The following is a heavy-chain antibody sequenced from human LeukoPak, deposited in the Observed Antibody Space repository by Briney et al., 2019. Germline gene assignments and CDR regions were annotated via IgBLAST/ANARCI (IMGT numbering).Heavy chain of an antibody. D-gene: IGHD3-10*01. CDR2: ILQSGST. CDR3: ARAFPNIYGSGLHNWFDP. V-gene: IGHV4-39*01. CDR1: GGSIRSSNYY. J-gene: IGHJ5*02. Sequence: SETLSLTCTVSGGSIRSSNYYWAWIRQPPGKGLEWIGSILQSGSTFYNPSLESRITISVDTSKNQFSLKLSSVTAADTAIYYCARAFPNIYGSGLHNWFDPWGQGTLVTVSS.